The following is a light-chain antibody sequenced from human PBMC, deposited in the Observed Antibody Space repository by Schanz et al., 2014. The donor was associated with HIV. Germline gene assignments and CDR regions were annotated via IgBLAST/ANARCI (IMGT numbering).Light chain of an antibody. V-gene: IGLV2-14*01. CDR3: SSYTSSSTLYV. J-gene: IGLJ1*01. CDR1: NSDISTYNY. CDR2: EVS. Sequence: QSVLTQPASVSGSPGQSITISCTGLNSDISTYNYVSWYQQNPGKAPKLMIYEVSKRPSGVPDRFSGSKSGNTASLTISGLQAEDEADYYCSSYTSSSTLYVFGTGTKLTVL.